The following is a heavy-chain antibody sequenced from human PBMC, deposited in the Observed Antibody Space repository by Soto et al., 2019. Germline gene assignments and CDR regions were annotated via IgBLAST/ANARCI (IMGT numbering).Heavy chain of an antibody. CDR3: AREFQSYDFWSGYSFDY. J-gene: IGHJ4*02. CDR2: ISSSSSYI. V-gene: IGHV3-21*01. D-gene: IGHD3-3*01. CDR1: GFTFSSYS. Sequence: VQLVESGGGLVKPGGSLRLSCAASGFTFSSYSMNWVRQAPGKGLEWVSSISSSSSYIYYADSVKGRFTISRDNAKNSLYLQMNSLRAEDTAVYYCAREFQSYDFWSGYSFDYWGQGTLVTVSS.